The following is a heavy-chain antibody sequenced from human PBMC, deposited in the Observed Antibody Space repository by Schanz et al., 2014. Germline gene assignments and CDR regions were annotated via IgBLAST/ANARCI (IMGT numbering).Heavy chain of an antibody. CDR3: AREEGYGYGPGAFDI. J-gene: IGHJ3*02. Sequence: EIHLVEFGGGLVMPGGSLRLSCAASGFTVSSNYMSWVRQAPGKGLEWVSFIYGGSTYYTDSVKGRFTISRDNSKNTLSLQMNSLRAEDTAVYYCAREEGYGYGPGAFDIWGQGTMVTVSS. D-gene: IGHD5-18*01. V-gene: IGHV3-66*01. CDR2: IYGGST. CDR1: GFTVSSNY.